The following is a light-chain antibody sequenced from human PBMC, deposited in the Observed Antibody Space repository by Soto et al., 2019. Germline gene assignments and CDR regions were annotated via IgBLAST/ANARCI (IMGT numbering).Light chain of an antibody. Sequence: QCVLTQPPSGSAAPGQKVTISCSGSTSNIGNNYVSWYQQLPGTAPKLLIYDNNKRPSGIPDRFSGSKSGTSASLGITGLQTGDEADYYCGTWDDSLSAVVFGGGTKLTVL. V-gene: IGLV1-51*01. CDR3: GTWDDSLSAVV. CDR2: DNN. CDR1: TSNIGNNY. J-gene: IGLJ2*01.